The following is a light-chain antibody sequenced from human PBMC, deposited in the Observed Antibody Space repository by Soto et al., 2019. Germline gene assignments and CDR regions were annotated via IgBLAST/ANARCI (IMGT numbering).Light chain of an antibody. CDR2: ASS. J-gene: IGKJ4*01. CDR1: QDIGTY. V-gene: IGKV1-9*01. Sequence: DIQLTQSPSFLSASIGDRVSITCRASQDIGTYLAWYQQKPGQAPRLLMFASSTLESGVPSRFSGRQSGTEFTLTVSSLQPEDVATYYCQHFWSYPPSFGGGTKVSVK. CDR3: QHFWSYPPS.